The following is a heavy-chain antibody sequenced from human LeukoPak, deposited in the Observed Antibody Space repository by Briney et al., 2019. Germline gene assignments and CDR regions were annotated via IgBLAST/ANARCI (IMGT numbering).Heavy chain of an antibody. J-gene: IGHJ1*01. V-gene: IGHV1-69*06. CDR2: IIPIFGTA. D-gene: IGHD4-17*01. CDR3: ARYGDSEYFQH. CDR1: GGTFSSYA. Sequence: SVKVSCKASGGTFSSYAISWVRQAPGQGLEWMGRIIPIFGTANYAQKFQGRVTITADKSTSTAYMELSRLRSEDTAVYYCARYGDSEYFQHWGQGTLVTVSS.